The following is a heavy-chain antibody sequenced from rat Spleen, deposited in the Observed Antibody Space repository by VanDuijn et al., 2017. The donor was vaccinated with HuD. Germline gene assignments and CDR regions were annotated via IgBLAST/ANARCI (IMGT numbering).Heavy chain of an antibody. CDR2: ISYDAFIT. V-gene: IGHV5-29*01. J-gene: IGHJ2*01. D-gene: IGHD4-3*01. CDR3: SKWGDSGYFDY. Sequence: EVQLVEAGGGLVQPGRSLKLSCAASGFTFSSYGMAWVRQAPTKGLEWVATISYDAFITYYRDSVKGRFTISRDNAKSTLYLQMDSLRSEDTATYYCSKWGDSGYFDYWGQGVMVTVSS. CDR1: GFTFSSYG.